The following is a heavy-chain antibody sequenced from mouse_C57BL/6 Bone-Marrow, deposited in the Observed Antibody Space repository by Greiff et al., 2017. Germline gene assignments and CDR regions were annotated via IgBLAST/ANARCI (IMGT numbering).Heavy chain of an antibody. V-gene: IGHV5-4*01. Sequence: EVHLVESGGGLVQPGESLKLSCESNEYEFPSHDMSWVRQTPEKRLEWVATISDGGSYTYYPDNVKGRFTISRDNAKNNLYLQMSHLKSEDTAMYYCARIYDGYDYFDYWGQGTTLTVSS. CDR1: EYEFPSHD. D-gene: IGHD2-3*01. CDR2: ISDGGSYT. J-gene: IGHJ2*01. CDR3: ARIYDGYDYFDY.